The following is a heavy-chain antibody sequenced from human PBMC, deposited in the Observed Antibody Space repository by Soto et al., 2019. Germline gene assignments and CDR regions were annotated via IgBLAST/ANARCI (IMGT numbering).Heavy chain of an antibody. V-gene: IGHV4-4*07. CDR3: ARTAWSSGWQLDY. CDR1: GDSISSYY. J-gene: IGHJ4*02. CDR2: IYTSGST. Sequence: ASETLSLTCSVSGDSISSYYLSWIRQPAWKGLEWIGRIYTSGSTNLNPSLKSRVTMSVDTSKNQFSLKLNSVTAADTAVYYCARTAWSSGWQLDYWGQGTLVTVSS. D-gene: IGHD6-19*01.